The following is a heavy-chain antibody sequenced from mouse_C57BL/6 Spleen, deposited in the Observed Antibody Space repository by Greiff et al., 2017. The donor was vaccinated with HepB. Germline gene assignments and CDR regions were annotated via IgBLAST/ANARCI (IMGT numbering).Heavy chain of an antibody. Sequence: EVQGVESGGGLVKPGGSLKLSCAASGFTFSSYAMSWVRQTPEKRLEWVATISDGGSYTYYPDNVKGRFTISRDNAKNNLYLQMSHLKSEDTAMYYCARSEEIYYYCKRYFDVWGTGTTVTVSS. J-gene: IGHJ1*03. V-gene: IGHV5-4*01. D-gene: IGHD1-1*01. CDR1: GFTFSSYA. CDR2: ISDGGSYT. CDR3: ARSEEIYYYCKRYFDV.